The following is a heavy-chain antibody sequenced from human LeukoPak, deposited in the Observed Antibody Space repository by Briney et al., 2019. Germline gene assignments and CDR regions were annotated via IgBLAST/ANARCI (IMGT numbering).Heavy chain of an antibody. V-gene: IGHV1-69*02. CDR2: IIPILGIA. D-gene: IGHD3-22*01. CDR3: ALKGSHYDSSGYKDY. CDR1: GGTFSSYT. Sequence: GASVKVSCKASGGTFSSYTISWVRQAPGQGLEWMGRIIPILGIANYAQKFQGRVTITADKSTSTAYMELSSLRSEDTAVYYCALKGSHYDSSGYKDYWGQGTLVTVSS. J-gene: IGHJ4*02.